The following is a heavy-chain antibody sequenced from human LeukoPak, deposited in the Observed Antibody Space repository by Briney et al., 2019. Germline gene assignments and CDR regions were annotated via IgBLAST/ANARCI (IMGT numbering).Heavy chain of an antibody. CDR3: AREDGTRGYWYFDL. V-gene: IGHV4-39*07. CDR1: GGSISSSSYY. Sequence: SETLSLTCTVSGGSISSSSYYWGWIRQPPGKGLEWIGSIYYSGSTYYNPSLKSRVTISVDTSKNQFSLKLSSVTAADTAVYYCAREDGTRGYWYFDLWGRGTLVTVSS. D-gene: IGHD3-16*01. J-gene: IGHJ2*01. CDR2: IYYSGST.